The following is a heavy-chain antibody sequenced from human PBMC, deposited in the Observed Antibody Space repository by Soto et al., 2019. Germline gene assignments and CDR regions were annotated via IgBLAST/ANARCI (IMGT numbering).Heavy chain of an antibody. Sequence: SVKVSCKASGGTFSSSTISWLRQAPGQGLEWMGRIIPILGIANYAQKFQGRVTITADKSKNTLYLQMNSLRAEDTAVYYCAKDHTPNLSRRFGELFQYFDYWGQGTLVTVSS. D-gene: IGHD3-10*01. CDR3: AKDHTPNLSRRFGELFQYFDY. J-gene: IGHJ4*02. V-gene: IGHV1-69*04. CDR2: IIPILGIA. CDR1: GGTFSSST.